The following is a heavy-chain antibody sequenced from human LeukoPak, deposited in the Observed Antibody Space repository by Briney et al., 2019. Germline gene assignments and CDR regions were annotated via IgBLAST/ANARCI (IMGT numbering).Heavy chain of an antibody. J-gene: IGHJ4*02. V-gene: IGHV1-69*06. D-gene: IGHD3-10*01. Sequence: SVKVSCKASGGTFSSSAISWVRQAPGQGLEWMGGIIPIFGTANYAQKFQGRVTITADKSTSTAYMELSSLRSEDTAVYYCARGGITMVRGVIRPHYFDYWGQGTLVTVSS. CDR3: ARGGITMVRGVIRPHYFDY. CDR2: IIPIFGTA. CDR1: GGTFSSSA.